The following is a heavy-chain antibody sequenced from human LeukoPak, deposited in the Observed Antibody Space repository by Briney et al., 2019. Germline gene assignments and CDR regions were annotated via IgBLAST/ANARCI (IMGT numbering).Heavy chain of an antibody. CDR3: GREGIGTGVGLVFAY. Sequence: GGSLRLSCAASGFTFSRYWMSWVRQAPGKGLEWVANINQDGSEKYYADSVKGRFIISRDNAKNSLYLQMNSLRVEDTAVYYCGREGIGTGVGLVFAYWGQGILVTVSS. CDR2: INQDGSEK. V-gene: IGHV3-7*01. CDR1: GFTFSRYW. D-gene: IGHD1-26*01. J-gene: IGHJ4*02.